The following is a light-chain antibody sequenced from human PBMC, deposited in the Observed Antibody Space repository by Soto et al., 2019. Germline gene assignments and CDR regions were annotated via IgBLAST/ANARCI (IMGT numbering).Light chain of an antibody. V-gene: IGKV3-20*01. CDR2: GAS. Sequence: EIVMTQSPATLSASPGERATLSCRASQSVSSNLAWYQQKPGQAPRLLIYGASSRATGIPDRFSRSGSGTDFTLTISRLEPEDFAVYYCQQYGSSPRTFGQGTKVDIK. J-gene: IGKJ1*01. CDR3: QQYGSSPRT. CDR1: QSVSSN.